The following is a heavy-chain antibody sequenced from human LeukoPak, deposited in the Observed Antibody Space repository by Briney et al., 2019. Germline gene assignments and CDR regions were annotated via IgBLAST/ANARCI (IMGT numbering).Heavy chain of an antibody. J-gene: IGHJ4*02. D-gene: IGHD6-19*01. CDR1: GYTFTGYY. CDR3: ASLADPPFLDRWLTPFDY. V-gene: IGHV1-2*02. CDR2: INPSSGGT. Sequence: WASVKVSCKASGYTFTGYYMHWVRQAPGQGLEWMGWINPSSGGTSYGQKFQGRVTMTRDRSISTAYMELSRLRSDDTAVYYCASLADPPFLDRWLTPFDYWGQGTLVTVSS.